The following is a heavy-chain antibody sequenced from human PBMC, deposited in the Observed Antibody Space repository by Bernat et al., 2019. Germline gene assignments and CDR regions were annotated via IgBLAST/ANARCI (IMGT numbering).Heavy chain of an antibody. CDR1: GFTFSSYG. J-gene: IGHJ6*02. V-gene: IGHV3-33*01. CDR3: ARNPGWGAAAGNYYYYGMDV. CDR2: IWYDGSNK. D-gene: IGHD6-13*01. Sequence: VQLVESGGGVVQPGRSLRLSCAASGFTFSSYGMHWVRQAPGKGLEWVAVIWYDGSNKCYADSVKGRFTISRDNSKNTLYLQMNSLRAEDTAVYYCARNPGWGAAAGNYYYYGMDVWGQGTTVTVSS.